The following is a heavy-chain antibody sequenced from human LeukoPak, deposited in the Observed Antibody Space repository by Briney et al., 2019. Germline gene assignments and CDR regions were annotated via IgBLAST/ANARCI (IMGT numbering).Heavy chain of an antibody. CDR3: ARRGGTTGATDYFDY. D-gene: IGHD1-1*01. CDR1: RGSIRSSIYY. V-gene: IGHV4-39*01. J-gene: IGHJ4*02. CDR2: VYYSGST. Sequence: SGTLSLTCTVSRGSIRSSIYYWPWIRQPPGEGLEWIGSVYYSGSTYYNPSLKSRLTISVDTPKNQFSLNLSSVTAADTAVYYCARRGGTTGATDYFDYWGQGTLVTVSS.